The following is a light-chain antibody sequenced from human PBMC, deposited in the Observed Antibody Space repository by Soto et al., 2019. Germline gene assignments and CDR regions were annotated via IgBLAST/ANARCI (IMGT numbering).Light chain of an antibody. Sequence: DIVMTQSPLSLPVTPGEPASISCRSSQSLLYSNGYNYLDWYLQKPGQSPQLLIYLTFNRSSGVPDRFSGSGSGTDFTLKISRVEAEDVGVYYCMQALQTPRTFGQGTKLEMK. V-gene: IGKV2-28*01. CDR3: MQALQTPRT. CDR2: LTF. CDR1: QSLLYSNGYNY. J-gene: IGKJ2*02.